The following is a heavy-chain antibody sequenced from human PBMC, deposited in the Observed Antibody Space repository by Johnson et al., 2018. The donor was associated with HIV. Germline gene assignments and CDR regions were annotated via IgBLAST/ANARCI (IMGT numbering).Heavy chain of an antibody. J-gene: IGHJ3*02. CDR3: IRMGTEWELSSGSDAFDI. CDR2: MSYDGSNK. D-gene: IGHD1-26*01. CDR1: GFTFSTYG. Sequence: QVQLVESGGGVVQPGRSLRLSCAASGFTFSTYGLHWVRQAPGRGLEWVAVMSYDGSNKYYADSVKGRFTISRDNSKNTLYLQMNSLRAEDTAVYYCIRMGTEWELSSGSDAFDIWGQGTVVTVSS. V-gene: IGHV3-30*04.